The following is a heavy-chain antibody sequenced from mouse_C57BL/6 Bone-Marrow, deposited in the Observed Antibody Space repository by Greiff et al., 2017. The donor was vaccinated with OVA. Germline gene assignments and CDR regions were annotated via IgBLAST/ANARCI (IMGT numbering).Heavy chain of an antibody. D-gene: IGHD1-1*01. CDR3: ARSGWNYYYGSSYEGAY. J-gene: IGHJ3*01. CDR2: INPSNGGT. V-gene: IGHV1-53*01. Sequence: QVQLQQPGTELVKPGASVKLSCKASGYTFTSYWMHWVKQRPGQGLEWIGNINPSNGGTNYNEKFKSKATLTVDKSSSTAYMQLSSLTSEDSAVYYCARSGWNYYYGSSYEGAYWGQGTLVTVSA. CDR1: GYTFTSYW.